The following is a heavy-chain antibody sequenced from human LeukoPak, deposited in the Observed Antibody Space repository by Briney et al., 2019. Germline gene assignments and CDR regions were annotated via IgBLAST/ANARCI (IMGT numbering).Heavy chain of an antibody. CDR2: IKQDGNEK. J-gene: IGHJ5*02. V-gene: IGHV3-7*03. D-gene: IGHD2-21*02. CDR1: GFTFSSYW. Sequence: GGSLRLSCAVSGFTFSSYWMSWVRQAPGQGLEWVANIKQDGNEKYYVDSVKGRFTISRDNAKNSLYLQMNSLRAEDTAVYYCARNCGGDCSWGQGTLVTVSS. CDR3: ARNCGGDCS.